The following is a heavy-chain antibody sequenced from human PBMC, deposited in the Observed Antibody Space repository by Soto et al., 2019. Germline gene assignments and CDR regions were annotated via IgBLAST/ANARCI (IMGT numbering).Heavy chain of an antibody. V-gene: IGHV4-4*02. CDR2: IYHSGST. J-gene: IGHJ6*03. CDR3: ARGNWTDCSSTSCHDYYYYMDV. Sequence: SETLSLTCAVSSGSISSSNWWSWVRQPPGKGLEWIGEIYHSGSTNYNPSFKSRVTISVDKSKNQFSLKLSSVTAADTAVYYCARGNWTDCSSTSCHDYYYYMDVWGKGTTVTVSS. CDR1: SGSISSSNW. D-gene: IGHD2-2*01.